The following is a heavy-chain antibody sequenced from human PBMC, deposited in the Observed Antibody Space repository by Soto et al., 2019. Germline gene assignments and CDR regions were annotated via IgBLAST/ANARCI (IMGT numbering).Heavy chain of an antibody. CDR1: GFTFSSYA. J-gene: IGHJ5*02. Sequence: PGGSLRLSCAASGFTFSSYAMSWVRQAPGKGLEWVSAISGSGGSTYYADSVKGRFTISRDNSKNTLYLQMNSLRAEDTAVYYCATSIAAAGNHNWFDPWGQGTLVTVSS. D-gene: IGHD6-13*01. CDR2: ISGSGGST. CDR3: ATSIAAAGNHNWFDP. V-gene: IGHV3-23*01.